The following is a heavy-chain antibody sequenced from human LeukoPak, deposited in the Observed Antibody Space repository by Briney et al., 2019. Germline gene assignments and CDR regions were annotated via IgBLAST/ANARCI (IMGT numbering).Heavy chain of an antibody. CDR2: FDPEDGET. Sequence: APVKVSCKVSGYTLTELSMHWVRQAPGKGLEWMGGFDPEDGETIYAQKFQGRVTMTEDTSTDTAYMELSSLRSEDTAVYYCASSKPQWLVPSYYYYMDVWGKGTTVTVSS. J-gene: IGHJ6*03. D-gene: IGHD6-19*01. CDR3: ASSKPQWLVPSYYYYMDV. CDR1: GYTLTELS. V-gene: IGHV1-24*01.